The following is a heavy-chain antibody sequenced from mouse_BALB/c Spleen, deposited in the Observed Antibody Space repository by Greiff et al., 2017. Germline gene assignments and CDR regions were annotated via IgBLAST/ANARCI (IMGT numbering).Heavy chain of an antibody. CDR2: ISSGGST. D-gene: IGHD2-4*01. Sequence: EVKVEESGGGLVKPGGSLKLSCAASGFTFSSYAMSWVRQTPEKRLEWVASISSGGSTYYPDSVKGRFTISRDNARNILYLQMSSLRSEDTAMYCCARGYDYDEGFAYWGQGTLVTVSA. J-gene: IGHJ3*01. V-gene: IGHV5-6-5*01. CDR1: GFTFSSYA. CDR3: ARGYDYDEGFAY.